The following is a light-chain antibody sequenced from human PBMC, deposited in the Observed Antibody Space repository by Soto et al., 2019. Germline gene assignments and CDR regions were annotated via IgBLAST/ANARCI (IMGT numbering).Light chain of an antibody. CDR3: QQYGSSPYT. Sequence: EIVLTQSPGTLSLSPGERATLSCRASQSVSSSYLAWYQQKPGQAPRLLIYGASSRATGIPDRFSGSGSGTDFTLTISRLEPEDLAVYCCQQYGSSPYTFGQGTKLEIK. CDR2: GAS. CDR1: QSVSSSY. V-gene: IGKV3-20*01. J-gene: IGKJ2*01.